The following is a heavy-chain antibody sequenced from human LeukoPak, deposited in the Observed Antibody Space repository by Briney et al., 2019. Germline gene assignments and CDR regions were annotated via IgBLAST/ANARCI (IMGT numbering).Heavy chain of an antibody. V-gene: IGHV3-48*03. CDR1: GFTFSNYE. J-gene: IGHJ4*02. CDR3: ARGIVAVGNLDY. Sequence: GGSLRLSCAASGFTFSNYEMNWVRQAPGKGLEWISHISNIGDIIHYADSVKGRFTISRDNAKNSLYLQMNSLRAEDTAVYYCARGIVAVGNLDYWGQGTLVTVSS. D-gene: IGHD6-13*01. CDR2: ISNIGDII.